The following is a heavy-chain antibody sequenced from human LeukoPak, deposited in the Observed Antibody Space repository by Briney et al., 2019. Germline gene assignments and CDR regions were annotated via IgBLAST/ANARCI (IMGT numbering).Heavy chain of an antibody. CDR1: GGSFSGYY. CDR2: INHSGST. J-gene: IGHJ4*02. V-gene: IGHV4-34*01. Sequence: PSETLSLTCAVYGGSFSGYYWSWIRQPPGKGLEWIGEINHSGSTNYNPSLKSRVTISVDTSKNQFSLKLSSVTAADTAVYYCARETCSGGSCFQFDFWGQGTLVTVSS. D-gene: IGHD2-15*01. CDR3: ARETCSGGSCFQFDF.